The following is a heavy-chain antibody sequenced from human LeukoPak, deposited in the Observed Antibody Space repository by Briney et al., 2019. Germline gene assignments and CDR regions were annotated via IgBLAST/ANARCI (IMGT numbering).Heavy chain of an antibody. CDR3: AREGYCGSASCQRAIYYYYGMDV. CDR1: GYTFTSYG. V-gene: IGHV1-18*01. J-gene: IGHJ6*02. CDR2: ISVYNGNK. D-gene: IGHD2-2*01. Sequence: ASAKVSCKASGYTFTSYGISWVRQAPGQGLEWMGWISVYNGNKNYAQKLQGRVSMTTDTSTNTAYMELRSLRSDDTAVYYCAREGYCGSASCQRAIYYYYGMDVWGQGTTVTVSS.